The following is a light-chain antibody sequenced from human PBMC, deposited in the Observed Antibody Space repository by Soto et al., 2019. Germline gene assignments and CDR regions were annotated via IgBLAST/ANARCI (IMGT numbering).Light chain of an antibody. CDR2: AAS. Sequence: DIQMTQSPASLSASVGDRVTITCQASQAVGNSVNWYQQIPGKAPKLLIFAASNLEPGVSSRFSGSGSGTDISFTICSLQPEDFATYYCHQYDNFPPAFGQGTRLDIK. CDR3: HQYDNFPPA. V-gene: IGKV1-33*01. J-gene: IGKJ5*01. CDR1: QAVGNS.